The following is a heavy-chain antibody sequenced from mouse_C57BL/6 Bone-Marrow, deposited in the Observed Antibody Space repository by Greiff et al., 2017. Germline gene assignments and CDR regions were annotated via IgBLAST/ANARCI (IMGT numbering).Heavy chain of an antibody. D-gene: IGHD1-1*01. J-gene: IGHJ1*03. V-gene: IGHV8-8*01. CDR2: IWWDDAK. Sequence: QVTLKVSGPGILQPSQTLSLTCSFSGFSLSTFGMGVGWIRQPSGKGLEWLAHIWWDDAKYYNPALKGRLTISKDTSKNQVFLKIANVDTADTATYYCARIYYYGSSGYFDVWGTGTTVTVSS. CDR3: ARIYYYGSSGYFDV. CDR1: GFSLSTFGMG.